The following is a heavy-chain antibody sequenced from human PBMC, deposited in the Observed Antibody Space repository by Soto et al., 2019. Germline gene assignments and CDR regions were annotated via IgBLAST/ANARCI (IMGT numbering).Heavy chain of an antibody. CDR3: AKDLDELWLNDAFDI. D-gene: IGHD3-10*01. CDR1: GFTFSSYA. V-gene: IGHV3-23*01. Sequence: GESLKISCAASGFTFSSYAMSWVRQAPGKGLEWVSAISGSGGSTYYADSVKGRFTISRDNSKNTLYLQMNSLRAEDTAVYYCAKDLDELWLNDAFDIWGQGTMVTVSS. CDR2: ISGSGGST. J-gene: IGHJ3*02.